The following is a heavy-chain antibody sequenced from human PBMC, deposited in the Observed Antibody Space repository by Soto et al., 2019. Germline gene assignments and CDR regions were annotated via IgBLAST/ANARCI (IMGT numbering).Heavy chain of an antibody. CDR2: IHYSGST. D-gene: IGHD5-12*01. J-gene: IGHJ4*02. CDR1: GGSIRSYY. Sequence: SETLSLTCTVSGGSIRSYYWSWIRQPPGKGLEWIGYIHYSGSTNHNPSLKSRVTISVDRSKNQFSLKVSSVTAADTAVYYCARDSYDGLDYWGQGTLVTVS. CDR3: ARDSYDGLDY. V-gene: IGHV4-59*01.